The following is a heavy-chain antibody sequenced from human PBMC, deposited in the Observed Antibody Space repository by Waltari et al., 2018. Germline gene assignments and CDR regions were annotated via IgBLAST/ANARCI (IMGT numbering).Heavy chain of an antibody. CDR2: TCDKSIRYTT. CDR1: GFTFSDHY. V-gene: IGHV3-72*01. D-gene: IGHD4-4*01. Sequence: EVHLVESGGGLVQPGGSLRLSCAASGFTFSDHYMDWVRQAPGKGLEWVGRTCDKSIRYTTEDAASVKGRFTISRDDSKNSLYLQMNSLKTEDTAVYYCAIVTYGGNSGMDYWGQGTLVTVSS. CDR3: AIVTYGGNSGMDY. J-gene: IGHJ4*02.